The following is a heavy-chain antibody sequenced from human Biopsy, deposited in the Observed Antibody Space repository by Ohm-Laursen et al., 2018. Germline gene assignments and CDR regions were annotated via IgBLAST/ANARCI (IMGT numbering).Heavy chain of an antibody. J-gene: IGHJ4*02. CDR2: INQDGSVK. CDR1: KFTVRTNS. CDR3: ARSLWPEDY. D-gene: IGHD2-21*01. V-gene: IGHV3-7*01. Sequence: SLRLSCSASKFTVRTNSMSWVRLAPGKGLGWVANINQDGSVKNYVDSVKGRFTISRDNAENSVYLQMSSLRSEDTAVYYCARSLWPEDYWGQGTLVTVSS.